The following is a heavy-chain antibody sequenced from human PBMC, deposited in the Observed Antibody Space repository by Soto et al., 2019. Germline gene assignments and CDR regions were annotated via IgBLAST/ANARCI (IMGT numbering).Heavy chain of an antibody. CDR1: GGSVSSGSYY. Sequence: SETLSLTCTVSGGSVSSGSYYWSWIRQPPGKGLEWIGEAHHSGRTNYNPSLKSRVTISVDRSQSHFSLQLTSVTAADTAVYYCARSEATALDYWGQGTLVTVSS. CDR2: AHHSGRT. V-gene: IGHV4-61*03. J-gene: IGHJ4*02. CDR3: ARSEATALDY.